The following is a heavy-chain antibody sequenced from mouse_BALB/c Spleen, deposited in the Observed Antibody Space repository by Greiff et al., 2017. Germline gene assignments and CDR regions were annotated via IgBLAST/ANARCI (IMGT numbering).Heavy chain of an antibody. Sequence: VQLQQSGAELVKPGASVKLSCTASGFNIKDTYMHWVKQRPEQGLEWIGRIDPANGNTKYDPKFQGKATITADTSSNTAYLQLSSLTSEDTAVYYCARGDYEYAMDYWGQGTSVTVSS. J-gene: IGHJ4*01. V-gene: IGHV14-3*02. CDR1: GFNIKDTY. CDR3: ARGDYEYAMDY. CDR2: IDPANGNT. D-gene: IGHD2-4*01.